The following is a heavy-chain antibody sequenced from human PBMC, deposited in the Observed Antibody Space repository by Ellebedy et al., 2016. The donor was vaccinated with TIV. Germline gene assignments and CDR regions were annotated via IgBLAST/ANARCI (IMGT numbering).Heavy chain of an antibody. V-gene: IGHV3-11*01. J-gene: IGHJ4*02. D-gene: IGHD3-9*01. CDR3: ARGLTYNDLLTVDL. CDR2: SGTSGRRGAKP. CDR1: GIVFNDYQ. Sequence: GESLKISXVASGIVFNDYQMAWFRQAPGKGLEWVSYSGTSGRRGAKPSYADSVKGRFTISRDNAKNSVSLQLNSLRAEDTAVYYCARGLTYNDLLTVDLWGQGTLVTVSS.